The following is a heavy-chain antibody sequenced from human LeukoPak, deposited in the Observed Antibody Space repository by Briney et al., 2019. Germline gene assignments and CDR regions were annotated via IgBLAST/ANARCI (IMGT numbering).Heavy chain of an antibody. D-gene: IGHD3-22*01. CDR3: ASYYYDSSGYSWRAFDI. J-gene: IGHJ3*02. Sequence: SETLSLTCTVSGGSISSYYWSWIRQPPGKGLEWIGYIYYSGSTNYNPSLKSRVTISVDTSKNQFSLKLSSVTAADTAVYYCASYYYDSSGYSWRAFDIWGQGTMVTVSS. CDR1: GGSISSYY. CDR2: IYYSGST. V-gene: IGHV4-59*01.